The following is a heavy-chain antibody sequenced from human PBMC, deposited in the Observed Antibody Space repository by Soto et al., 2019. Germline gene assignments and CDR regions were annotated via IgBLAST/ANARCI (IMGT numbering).Heavy chain of an antibody. Sequence: GGSLRLSXAASGFTFSDYYMSWIRQAPGKGLEWVSYISSSGSTIYYADSVKGRFTISRDNAKNSLYLQMNSLRAEDTAVYYCARSRIAVAGPLFDYWGQGTLVTVSS. D-gene: IGHD6-19*01. CDR1: GFTFSDYY. V-gene: IGHV3-11*01. J-gene: IGHJ4*02. CDR3: ARSRIAVAGPLFDY. CDR2: ISSSGSTI.